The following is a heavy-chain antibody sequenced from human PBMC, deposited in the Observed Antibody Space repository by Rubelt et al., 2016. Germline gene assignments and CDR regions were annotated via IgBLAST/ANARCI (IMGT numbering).Heavy chain of an antibody. D-gene: IGHD2-2*01. V-gene: IGHV3-23*01. Sequence: VARGYYADSAKGRFTISRDNSKNTLYLQMNSLRAEDTAVYYCAANVVPAALDYWDQGTLVTVSS. CDR2: VARG. CDR3: AANVVPAALDY. J-gene: IGHJ4*02.